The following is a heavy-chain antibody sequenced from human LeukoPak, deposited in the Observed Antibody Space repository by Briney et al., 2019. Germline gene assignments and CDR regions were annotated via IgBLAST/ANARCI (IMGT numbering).Heavy chain of an antibody. CDR2: ITNDGSST. CDR1: GLTFSSHW. CDR3: ARALWSGPVYYGMDV. J-gene: IGHJ6*02. D-gene: IGHD3-10*01. V-gene: IGHV3-74*01. Sequence: GGSLRLSCAASGLTFSSHWMHWVRQAPGKGLVWVSRITNDGSSTTYADSVKGRFTISRDNAKNSLYLQMNSLRAEDTAVYYCARALWSGPVYYGMDVWGQGTTVTVSS.